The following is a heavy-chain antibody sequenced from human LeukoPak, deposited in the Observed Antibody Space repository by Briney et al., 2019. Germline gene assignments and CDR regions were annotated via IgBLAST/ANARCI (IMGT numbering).Heavy chain of an antibody. CDR2: ISHSSSYI. J-gene: IGHJ4*02. Sequence: GGSLRLSCAASGFTFSSYNMKWVRQAPGKGLEWVSSISHSSSYIQYADSVKGRFTISRDNAKNSLYLQMNSLRAEDTAVYYCARDRLLQLIDYWGQGTLVTVSS. V-gene: IGHV3-21*01. CDR1: GFTFSSYN. CDR3: ARDRLLQLIDY. D-gene: IGHD5-18*01.